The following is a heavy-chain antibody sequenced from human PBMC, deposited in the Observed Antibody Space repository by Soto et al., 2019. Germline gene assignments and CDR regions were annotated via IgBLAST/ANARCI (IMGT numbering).Heavy chain of an antibody. CDR1: GYSISSGYY. CDR2: IYHSGST. CDR3: ARDHPLTALRAGGSDY. J-gene: IGHJ4*02. V-gene: IGHV4-38-2*02. D-gene: IGHD2-21*02. Sequence: SETLSLTCAVSGYSISSGYYWGWIRQPPGKGLEWIGSIYHSGSTYYNPSLKSRVTISVDTSKNQFSLKLSSVTAADTAVYYCARDHPLTALRAGGSDYWGQGTLVTVS.